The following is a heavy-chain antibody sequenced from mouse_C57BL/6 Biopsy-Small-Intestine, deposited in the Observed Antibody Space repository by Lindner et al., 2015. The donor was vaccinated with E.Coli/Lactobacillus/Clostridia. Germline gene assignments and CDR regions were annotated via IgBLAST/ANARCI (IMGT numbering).Heavy chain of an antibody. CDR1: GYAFTNYL. Sequence: VQLQESGAELVRPGTSVKVSCKASGYAFTNYLIEWVKQRPGQGLEWIGVINPGSGNTNYNEKFKDKATLTADKSSSTAYMQLSSLTSEDSAVYFCARNYYGKRGFDYWGQGTTLTVSS. CDR3: ARNYYGKRGFDY. D-gene: IGHD1-1*01. J-gene: IGHJ2*01. V-gene: IGHV1-54*01. CDR2: INPGSGNT.